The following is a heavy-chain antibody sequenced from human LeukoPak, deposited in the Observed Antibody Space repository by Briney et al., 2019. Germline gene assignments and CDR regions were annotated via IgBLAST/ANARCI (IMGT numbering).Heavy chain of an antibody. CDR1: GFTFSNYG. D-gene: IGHD3-22*01. Sequence: PGTSLRLSCAASGFTFSNYGMHWVRQAPGKGLEWVAGIWYDGNYKYYADSVKGRFTISRDNSKNTLFLQMDSLRAEDTAVYYCASNYYDSSGYQEATFNYWGQGTLVTVSS. CDR3: ASNYYDSSGYQEATFNY. J-gene: IGHJ4*02. CDR2: IWYDGNYK. V-gene: IGHV3-33*01.